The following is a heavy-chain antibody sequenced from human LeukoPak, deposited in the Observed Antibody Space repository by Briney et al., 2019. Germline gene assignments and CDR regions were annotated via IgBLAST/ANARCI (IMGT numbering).Heavy chain of an antibody. V-gene: IGHV3-9*01. CDR1: GFTFDDYA. CDR2: ISWNSGSI. D-gene: IGHD4-17*01. J-gene: IGHJ4*02. Sequence: GGSLRLSCAASGFTFDDYAMHWLRQAPGKGLQRVSTISWNSGSIRYADSVKGRFTISRDNAKNSLYLQMNSLRAEDTAVYYCARRHMTTVSNFDCWGQGALVTVSS. CDR3: ARRHMTTVSNFDC.